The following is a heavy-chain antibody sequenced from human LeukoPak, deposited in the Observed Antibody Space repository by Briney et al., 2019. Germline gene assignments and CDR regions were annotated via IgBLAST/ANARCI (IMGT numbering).Heavy chain of an antibody. V-gene: IGHV4-31*03. Sequence: NPSETLSLTCTVSGGSISSGGYYWSWIRQHPGKGLEWIGCIYYSGSTYYNPSLKSRVTISVDTSKNQFSLKLSSVTAADTAVYYCARGPVWSGYHAFDIWGQGTMVTVSS. CDR2: IYYSGST. CDR1: GGSISSGGYY. D-gene: IGHD3-3*01. CDR3: ARGPVWSGYHAFDI. J-gene: IGHJ3*02.